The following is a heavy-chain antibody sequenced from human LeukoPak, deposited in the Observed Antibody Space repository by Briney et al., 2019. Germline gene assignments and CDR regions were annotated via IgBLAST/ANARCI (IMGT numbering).Heavy chain of an antibody. V-gene: IGHV1-18*01. J-gene: IGHJ6*02. D-gene: IGHD3-22*01. Sequence: ASVKVSCKASGYTFTSYGISWVRQAPGQGLEWMGWIIAYNGNTNYAQKLQGRVTMTTDTSTSTAYMELRSLRSDDTAVYYCEREAYYDSSGYYSPYYYYGMDVWGQGTTVTVSS. CDR1: GYTFTSYG. CDR3: EREAYYDSSGYYSPYYYYGMDV. CDR2: IIAYNGNT.